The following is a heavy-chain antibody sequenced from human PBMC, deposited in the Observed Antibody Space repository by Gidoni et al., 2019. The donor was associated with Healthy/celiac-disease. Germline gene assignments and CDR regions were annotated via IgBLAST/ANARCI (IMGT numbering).Heavy chain of an antibody. J-gene: IGHJ6*02. Sequence: EVQLLESGGGLVQPGGSLRLSCAASGFTCSSHAMSWVRQAPGKGLGWVSAISGSGGSTYYADSVKGRFTISRDNSKNTLYLQMNSLRAEDTAVYYCAKVSTRAKYYYYGMDVWGQGTTVTVSS. CDR3: AKVSTRAKYYYYGMDV. CDR1: GFTCSSHA. V-gene: IGHV3-23*01. CDR2: ISGSGGST.